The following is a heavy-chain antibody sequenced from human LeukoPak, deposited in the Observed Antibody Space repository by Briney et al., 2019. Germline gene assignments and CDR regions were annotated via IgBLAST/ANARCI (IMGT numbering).Heavy chain of an antibody. V-gene: IGHV1-69*13. CDR2: IIPIFGTA. CDR3: ARDHGDYGDY. Sequence: SVSVSCKASGGTFSSYAISWVRQAPGQGLEWVGGIIPIFGTANYAQKFQGRVTITADESTRTAYMELSSLRSEDTAVYYCARDHGDYGDYWGQGTLVTVSS. J-gene: IGHJ4*02. CDR1: GGTFSSYA. D-gene: IGHD4-17*01.